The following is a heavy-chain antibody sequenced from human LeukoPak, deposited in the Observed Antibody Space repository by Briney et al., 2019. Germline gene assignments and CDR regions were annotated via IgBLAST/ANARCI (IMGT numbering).Heavy chain of an antibody. J-gene: IGHJ6*03. CDR3: AREAHPEAVQLWYYMDV. CDR2: IYYSGST. D-gene: IGHD5-18*01. CDR1: GGSISSGDYY. Sequence: SETLSLTCTVSGGSISSGDYYWSWIRQPPGKGLEWIGYIYYSGSTHYNRSLESRVTIPVETSKNQFSLELRSVTAADTAQYYCAREAHPEAVQLWYYMDVWGKGTTVTVSS. V-gene: IGHV4-30-4*08.